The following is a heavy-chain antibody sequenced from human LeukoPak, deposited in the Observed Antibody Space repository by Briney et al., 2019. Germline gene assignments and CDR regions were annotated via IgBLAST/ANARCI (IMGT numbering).Heavy chain of an antibody. CDR2: IYHSEST. Sequence: SETLSLNCAVSGGSISSSNWWSWVRQPPGKGLEWIGEIYHSESTNYNPSLKSRVTISVDTSKNQFSLKLSSVTAADTAVYYCARQPRALWFAVSSRRGAKYFDYWGQGTLVTVSS. J-gene: IGHJ4*02. CDR3: ARQPRALWFAVSSRRGAKYFDY. V-gene: IGHV4-4*02. D-gene: IGHD3-10*01. CDR1: GGSISSSNW.